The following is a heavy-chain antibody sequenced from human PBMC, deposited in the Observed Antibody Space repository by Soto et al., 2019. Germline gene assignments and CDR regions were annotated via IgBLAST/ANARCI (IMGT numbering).Heavy chain of an antibody. CDR3: ARDRSMDGYNSRFFDD. D-gene: IGHD5-12*01. Sequence: QVQLVQSGAEVKKPGSSVKVSCKASGGTFSSFGFNWVRQAPRQGLEWMGGIIPLFGTANYAEKFQGRVTISADGGTSTASMELIGLRSEDTAIYYCARDRSMDGYNSRFFDDWGQGTLVTVS. CDR2: IIPLFGTA. J-gene: IGHJ4*02. V-gene: IGHV1-69*01. CDR1: GGTFSSFG.